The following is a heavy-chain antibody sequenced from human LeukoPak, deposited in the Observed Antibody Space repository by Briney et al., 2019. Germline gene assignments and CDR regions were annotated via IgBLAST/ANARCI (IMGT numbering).Heavy chain of an antibody. CDR2: IYTSGST. D-gene: IGHD4-23*01. CDR1: GGSISSGSYY. Sequence: PSETLSLTCTVSGGSISSGSYYWSWIRQPAGKGLEWIGRIYTSGSTNYNPSLKSRVTISVDTSKNQFSLKLSSVTAADTAVYYCARGVVTLDYWGQGTLVTVSS. CDR3: ARGVVTLDY. J-gene: IGHJ4*02. V-gene: IGHV4-61*02.